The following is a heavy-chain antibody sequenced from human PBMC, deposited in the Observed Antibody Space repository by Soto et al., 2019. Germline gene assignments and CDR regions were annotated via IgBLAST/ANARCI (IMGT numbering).Heavy chain of an antibody. J-gene: IGHJ6*02. Sequence: QVQLVQSGAEVKKPGSSVKVSCKASGGTFSSYTISWVRQAPGQGLEWMGRIIPILGIVNYAQKFQGRVTITADKSTSTAYMELSSLRSADTAVYYCARDLKSGGMDVWGQGTTVTVSS. CDR1: GGTFSSYT. CDR3: ARDLKSGGMDV. V-gene: IGHV1-69*08. CDR2: IIPILGIV.